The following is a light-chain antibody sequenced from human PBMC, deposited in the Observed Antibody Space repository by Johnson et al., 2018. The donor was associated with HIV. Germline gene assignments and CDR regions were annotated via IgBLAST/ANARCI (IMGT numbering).Light chain of an antibody. CDR1: SSNIGNNY. J-gene: IGLJ1*01. CDR3: GTWDSGLGALYV. CDR2: DNN. V-gene: IGLV1-51*01. Sequence: HSVLTQPPSVSAAPGQKVTISCSGSSSNIGNNYVSWYQQLPGTAPRLLIYDNNKRPSGIPDRFSGSKSGTSATLGITGLQTGDEAYYYCGTWDSGLGALYVFGTGTKVTVL.